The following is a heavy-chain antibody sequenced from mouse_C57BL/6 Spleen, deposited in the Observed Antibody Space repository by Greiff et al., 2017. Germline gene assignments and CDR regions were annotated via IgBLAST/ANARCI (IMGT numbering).Heavy chain of an antibody. CDR2: IYPGSGST. CDR1: GYTFTSYW. CDR3: ARRNFYFDY. V-gene: IGHV1-55*01. J-gene: IGHJ2*01. Sequence: QVHVKQSGAELVKPGASVKMSCKASGYTFTSYWITWVKQRPGQGLEWIGDIYPGSGSTNYNEKFKSKATLTVDTSSSTAYMQLSSLTSEDSAVYYCARRNFYFDYWGQGTTLTVSS.